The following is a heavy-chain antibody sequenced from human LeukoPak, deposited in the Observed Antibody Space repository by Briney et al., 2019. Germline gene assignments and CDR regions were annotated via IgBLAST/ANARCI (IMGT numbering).Heavy chain of an antibody. Sequence: SEPLSLTCTVAGGSISSSSNYWGWIRQPPGKGLEWFGSIYYSGSTYYNPSLKSRVTISVDTSKNQFSLKLSSVTAADTAVYYCARDTAVGTRYFDYWGQGTLVTVSS. J-gene: IGHJ4*02. CDR2: IYYSGST. D-gene: IGHD5-18*01. CDR1: GGSISSSSNY. CDR3: ARDTAVGTRYFDY. V-gene: IGHV4-39*02.